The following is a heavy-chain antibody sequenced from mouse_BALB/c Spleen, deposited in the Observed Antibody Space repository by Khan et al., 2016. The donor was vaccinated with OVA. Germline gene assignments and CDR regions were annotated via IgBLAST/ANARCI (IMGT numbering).Heavy chain of an antibody. J-gene: IGHJ3*01. D-gene: IGHD2-2*01. V-gene: IGHV1S135*01. CDR3: TRHGYVAWFTY. Sequence: VQLQQPGPELMKPGASVRISCKTSGYSFTTYYIHWLMQSHGKSLEWIGYIDPFSDGTTYNQKFKGKATLTVDKSSSTAYIHLSNLTSEDSAVYYCTRHGYVAWFTYWGQGTLVTVSA. CDR2: IDPFSDGT. CDR1: GYSFTTYY.